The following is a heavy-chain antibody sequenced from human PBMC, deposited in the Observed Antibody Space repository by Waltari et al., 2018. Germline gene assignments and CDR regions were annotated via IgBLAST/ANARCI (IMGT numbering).Heavy chain of an antibody. J-gene: IGHJ6*02. Sequence: QVQLQQWGAGLLKPSETLSLTCAVYRGSFSGYYWSWIRQPPGKGLEWIGEINHSGSTNYNPSLKSRVTISVDTSKNQFSLKLSSVTAADTAVYYCARGNPYYDFWSGYYIYYGMDVWGQGTTVTVSS. CDR2: INHSGST. CDR3: ARGNPYYDFWSGYYIYYGMDV. CDR1: RGSFSGYY. V-gene: IGHV4-34*01. D-gene: IGHD3-3*01.